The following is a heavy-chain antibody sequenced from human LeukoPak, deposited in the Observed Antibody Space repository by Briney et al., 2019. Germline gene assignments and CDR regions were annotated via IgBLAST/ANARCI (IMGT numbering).Heavy chain of an antibody. Sequence: GGSLRLSCAASGSTFSSYWMHWVRQVPGRGLVWVSHINSDGRRTNSADSVKGRFTISRDNAKNTLYLQMNSLRADDTAVYYCAKGGRAFDIWGHGTMVTVSS. J-gene: IGHJ3*02. CDR1: GSTFSSYW. CDR2: INSDGRRT. D-gene: IGHD3-16*01. CDR3: AKGGRAFDI. V-gene: IGHV3-74*01.